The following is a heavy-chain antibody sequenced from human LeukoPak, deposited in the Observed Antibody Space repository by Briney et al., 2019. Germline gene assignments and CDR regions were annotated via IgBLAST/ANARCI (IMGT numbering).Heavy chain of an antibody. CDR2: IYYSGST. CDR1: GGSISSYY. CDR3: ARGSLGYCTNGVCYYDY. V-gene: IGHV4-59*01. J-gene: IGHJ4*02. Sequence: SETLSLTCTVSGGSISSYYWSWIRQPPGKGLEWIGYIYYSGSTNYNPSLKSRVTISVDTSKNQFSLKLSSVTAADTAVYYCARGSLGYCTNGVCYYDYWGQGTLVAVSS. D-gene: IGHD2-8*01.